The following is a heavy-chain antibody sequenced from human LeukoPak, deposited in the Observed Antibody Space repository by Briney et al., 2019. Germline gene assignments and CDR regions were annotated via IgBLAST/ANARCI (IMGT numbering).Heavy chain of an antibody. J-gene: IGHJ5*02. CDR2: ISGSGGST. CDR1: GFTFGSYA. CDR3: VSGSSSWYPNWFDP. V-gene: IGHV3-23*01. Sequence: PGGSLRLSCAASGFTFGSYAMSWVRQAPWKGLEWVSAISGSGGSTYYADSVKGRFTISRDNSKNTLYLQMNSLRAEDTAVYYCVSGSSSWYPNWFDPWGQGTLVTVSS. D-gene: IGHD6-13*01.